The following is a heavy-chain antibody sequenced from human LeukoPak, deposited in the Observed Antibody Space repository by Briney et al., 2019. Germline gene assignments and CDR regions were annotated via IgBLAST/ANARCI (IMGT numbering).Heavy chain of an antibody. J-gene: IGHJ4*02. V-gene: IGHV3-23*01. CDR2: LSGSGGNT. D-gene: IGHD1-26*01. CDR1: GFTFSNYA. Sequence: GGSLRLSCVASGFTFSNYAMSWVRQAPGKGLEWVSALSGSGGNTYYADSVKGRFTISRDNPKNTLYLQLNSLRARDTAVYYCSKDLGGSLDFWGQGTLVSVSS. CDR3: SKDLGGSLDF.